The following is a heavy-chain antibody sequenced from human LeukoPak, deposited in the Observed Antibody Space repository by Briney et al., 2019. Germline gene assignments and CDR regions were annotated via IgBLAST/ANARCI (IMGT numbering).Heavy chain of an antibody. CDR1: GGSISSYY. CDR2: IYYSGST. V-gene: IGHV4-59*08. D-gene: IGHD3-22*01. J-gene: IGHJ4*02. CDR3: ARQDNGYYDSSGPFDY. Sequence: SETLSLTCTVSGGSISSYYWSWIRQPPGKGLEWIGYIYYSGSTNYNPSLKSRVTISVDTSKNQFSLKLSSVTAADTAVYYCARQDNGYYDSSGPFDYWGQGTLVTVSS.